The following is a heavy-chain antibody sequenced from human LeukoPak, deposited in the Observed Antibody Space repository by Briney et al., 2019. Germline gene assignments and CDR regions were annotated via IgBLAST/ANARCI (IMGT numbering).Heavy chain of an antibody. CDR2: IKGDESAR. J-gene: IGHJ4*02. V-gene: IGHV3-7*01. CDR1: GFSFSTYW. CDR3: ARDVGESLDY. Sequence: GGSLRLSCAATGFSFSTYWMAWVRQAPGKGLEWVANIKGDESARHQADSVKGRFTISRDNAQRSVYLQMSRLRGEDTGVYYCARDVGESLDYWGQGTLVTVSS.